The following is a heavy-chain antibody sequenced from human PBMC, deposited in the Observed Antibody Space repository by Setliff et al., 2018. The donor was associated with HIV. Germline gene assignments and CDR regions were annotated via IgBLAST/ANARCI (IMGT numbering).Heavy chain of an antibody. CDR1: GFIFSDYW. J-gene: IGHJ5*02. CDR3: AKDRRGITGTKSCAWFDP. CDR2: INTDGSTS. V-gene: IGHV3-74*01. Sequence: PGGSLRLSCAASGFIFSDYWMHWVRQAPGKGLVWVSRINTDGSTSSYADSVKGRFTISRDNAKNTLYLQMNTLRAEDTAVYYCAKDRRGITGTKSCAWFDPWGQGTLVTVSS. D-gene: IGHD1-7*01.